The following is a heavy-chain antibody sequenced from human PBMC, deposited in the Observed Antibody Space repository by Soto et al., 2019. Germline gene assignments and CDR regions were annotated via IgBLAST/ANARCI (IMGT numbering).Heavy chain of an antibody. CDR3: ARARGRIAARPNRPYYFDY. D-gene: IGHD6-6*01. Sequence: SETLSLTCAVYGGSFSGYYWSWIRQPPGKGLEWIGEINHSGSTNYNPSLKSRVTISVDTSKNQFSLKLSSVTAADTAVYYCARARGRIAARPNRPYYFDYWGQGTLVTVSS. CDR1: GGSFSGYY. V-gene: IGHV4-34*01. CDR2: INHSGST. J-gene: IGHJ4*02.